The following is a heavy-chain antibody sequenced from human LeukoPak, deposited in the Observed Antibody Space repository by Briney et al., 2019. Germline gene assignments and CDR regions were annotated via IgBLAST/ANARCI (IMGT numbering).Heavy chain of an antibody. V-gene: IGHV3-23*01. CDR1: GFTFGSYA. J-gene: IGHJ4*02. D-gene: IGHD2-2*01. CDR2: ISGSGGST. CDR3: AKEIPYGIVVVPAATD. Sequence: PGGSLRLSCAASGFTFGSYAMSWVRQAPGKGLEWVSAISGSGGSTYYADSVKGRFTISRDNSKNTLYLQMNSLRAEDMAVYYCAKEIPYGIVVVPAATDWGQGTLVTVSS.